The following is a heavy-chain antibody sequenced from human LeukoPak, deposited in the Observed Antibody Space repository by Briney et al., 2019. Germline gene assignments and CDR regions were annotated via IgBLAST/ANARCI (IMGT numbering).Heavy chain of an antibody. CDR1: GLTFSSYA. D-gene: IGHD3-22*01. Sequence: PGRSLRLSCAASGLTFSSYAMHWVRQAPGKGLEWVAVISYDGSNKYYADSVKGRFTISRDNSKNTLYLQMNSLRAEDTAVYYCARDSDSSGYYSYYYMDVWGKGTTVTVSS. V-gene: IGHV3-30*01. CDR3: ARDSDSSGYYSYYYMDV. J-gene: IGHJ6*03. CDR2: ISYDGSNK.